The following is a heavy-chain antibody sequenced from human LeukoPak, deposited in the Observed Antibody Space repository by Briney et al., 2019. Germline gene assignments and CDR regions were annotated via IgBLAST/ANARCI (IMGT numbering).Heavy chain of an antibody. V-gene: IGHV3-23*01. J-gene: IGHJ4*02. CDR2: IRGSDGST. CDR3: AKDVFGDYGGLDY. D-gene: IGHD4-23*01. CDR1: GFTVSSNY. Sequence: PGGSLRLSCAASGFTVSSNYMSWVRQAPGKGLEWVSSIRGSDGSTYYADSVKGRFAISRDNSKNTLYLQMNSLRVEDTAVYYCAKDVFGDYGGLDYWGQGTLVTVSS.